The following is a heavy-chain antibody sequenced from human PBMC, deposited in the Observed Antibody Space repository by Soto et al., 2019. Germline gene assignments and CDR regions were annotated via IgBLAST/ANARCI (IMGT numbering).Heavy chain of an antibody. CDR1: GGTFSSYA. CDR3: ARVPRIEISFYYFDY. V-gene: IGHV1-69*13. J-gene: IGHJ4*02. D-gene: IGHD3-16*01. CDR2: IIPIFGTA. Sequence: ASVKVSCKASGGTFSSYAISWVRQAPGQGLEWMGGIIPIFGTANYAQKFQGRVTITADESTSTAYMELSSLRSEDTAVYYCARVPRIEISFYYFDYWGQGTLVTVSS.